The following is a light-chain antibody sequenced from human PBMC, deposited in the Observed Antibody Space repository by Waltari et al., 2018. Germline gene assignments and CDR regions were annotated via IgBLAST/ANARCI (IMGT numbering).Light chain of an antibody. CDR1: STDVGNYNL. Sequence: QSALTQPASVSGSPGQSTTISCTGTSTDVGNYNLVSWYQQHPGKAPKLMIYEVATRPSGVSNRFSGSKSGNTASLTISGLQAEDEADYYCCSYAASSTWVFGGGTKLTVL. CDR2: EVA. J-gene: IGLJ3*02. V-gene: IGLV2-23*02. CDR3: CSYAASSTWV.